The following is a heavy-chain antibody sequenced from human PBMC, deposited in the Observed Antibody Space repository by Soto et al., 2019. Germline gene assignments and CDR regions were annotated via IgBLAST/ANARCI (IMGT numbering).Heavy chain of an antibody. CDR3: ATTVTTPEIDY. V-gene: IGHV3-23*01. J-gene: IGHJ4*02. CDR1: GFTFSSYA. CDR2: ISGSGGRT. Sequence: GGSLRLSCAASGFTFSSYAMSWVRQAPGKGLEWVSAISGSGGRTYYADSVKGRFTISRDNTKNTMYLQMNSLKAEDTAVYYCATTVTTPEIDYWGQGTLVTVSS. D-gene: IGHD4-17*01.